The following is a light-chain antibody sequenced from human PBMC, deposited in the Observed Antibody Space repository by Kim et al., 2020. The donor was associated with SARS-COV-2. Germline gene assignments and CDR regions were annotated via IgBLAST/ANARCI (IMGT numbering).Light chain of an antibody. CDR3: QAWDSSTVV. Sequence: SYELTQPPSVSVSPGQTASITCSGDKLGDKYACWYQQRPGQSPVLVIYQDTKRPSGIPERFSGSNSGNTATLTIGVTQAMDEADYYCQAWDSSTVVFGGGTQLTVL. CDR2: QDT. J-gene: IGLJ2*01. CDR1: KLGDKY. V-gene: IGLV3-1*01.